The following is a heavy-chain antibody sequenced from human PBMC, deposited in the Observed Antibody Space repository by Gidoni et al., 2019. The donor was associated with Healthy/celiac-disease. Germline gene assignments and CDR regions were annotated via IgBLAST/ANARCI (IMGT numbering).Heavy chain of an antibody. CDR1: GFPFSSYS. CDR2: ISSSSSYI. CDR3: AKTPYLPYYFDY. Sequence: EVQLVESGGGLVKPGGSLRLSCSASGFPFSSYSMTWVRQAPGKGLEWVSSISSSSSYIYYADSVKGRFTISRDNAKNSLYLQMNSLRAEDTAVYYCAKTPYLPYYFDYWGQGTLVTVSS. J-gene: IGHJ4*02. V-gene: IGHV3-21*01.